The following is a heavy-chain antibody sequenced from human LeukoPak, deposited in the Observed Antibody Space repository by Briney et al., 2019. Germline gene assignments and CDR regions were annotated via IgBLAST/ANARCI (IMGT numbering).Heavy chain of an antibody. Sequence: AASVKVSCKASGYTFTGYYIHWVRQAPGQGLEWMGWINPNSGGTNYAQKFQGRVTMTRDTSISTAYMELSRLRSDDTAVYYCAREIDRVPAAIRVGFDPWGQGTLVTVSS. D-gene: IGHD2-2*02. CDR1: GYTFTGYY. CDR3: AREIDRVPAAIRVGFDP. J-gene: IGHJ5*02. CDR2: INPNSGGT. V-gene: IGHV1-2*02.